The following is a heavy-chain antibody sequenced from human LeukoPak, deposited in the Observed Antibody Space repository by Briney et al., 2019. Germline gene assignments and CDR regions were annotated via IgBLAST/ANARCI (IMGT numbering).Heavy chain of an antibody. CDR2: INPSGGST. J-gene: IGHJ4*02. Sequence: ASVKVSCKASGYTFTGYYMHWVRQAPGQGLEWMGIINPSGGSTSYAQKFQGRVTMTRDMSTSTVYMELSSLRSEDTAVYYCARVSVSGYYGSGSYSNFDYWGQGTLVTVSS. V-gene: IGHV1-46*01. CDR1: GYTFTGYY. CDR3: ARVSVSGYYGSGSYSNFDY. D-gene: IGHD3-10*01.